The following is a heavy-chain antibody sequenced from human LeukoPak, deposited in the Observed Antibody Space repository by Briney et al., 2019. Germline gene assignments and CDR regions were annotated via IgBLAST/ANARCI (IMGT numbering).Heavy chain of an antibody. V-gene: IGHV3-11*05. CDR3: AKDLGGSGSFSSEVY. CDR1: GFTFSDYH. D-gene: IGHD3-10*01. Sequence: GGSLRLSCAASGFTFSDYHMSWVRQAPGKGLEWLSFINSGSSYIKYADSVKGRFIISRDNDKSSVYLQMDGLRAEDTAVYYCAKDLGGSGSFSSEVYWGQGVLVTVSS. CDR2: INSGSSYI. J-gene: IGHJ4*02.